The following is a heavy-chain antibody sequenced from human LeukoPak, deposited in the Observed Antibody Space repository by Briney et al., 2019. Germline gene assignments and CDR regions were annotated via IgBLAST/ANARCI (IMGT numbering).Heavy chain of an antibody. V-gene: IGHV3-7*01. D-gene: IGHD3-10*01. J-gene: IGHJ4*02. CDR3: ARDAGSGSYLMEYYFDY. Sequence: GGSLRLSCAASGFAFSSYWMSWVRQAPGKGLEWVANIKQDGSEKYYVDSVKGRFTIPRDNAKNSLYLQMNSLRAEDTAVYYCARDAGSGSYLMEYYFDYWGQGTLVTVSS. CDR1: GFAFSSYW. CDR2: IKQDGSEK.